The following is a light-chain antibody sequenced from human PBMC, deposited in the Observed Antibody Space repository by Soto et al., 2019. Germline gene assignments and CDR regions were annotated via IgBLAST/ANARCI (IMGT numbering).Light chain of an antibody. Sequence: QSALTQPPSASGTPGQRLTISCSGSSSDIGGNAVNWYQQLPGTTPKLLIYSNNQRPSGVPDRFSGSKSGTSASLAISGLQSEDEADYYCAAWDDSLSGYVFGTGTKVTVL. CDR3: AAWDDSLSGYV. CDR2: SNN. CDR1: SSDIGGNA. V-gene: IGLV1-44*01. J-gene: IGLJ1*01.